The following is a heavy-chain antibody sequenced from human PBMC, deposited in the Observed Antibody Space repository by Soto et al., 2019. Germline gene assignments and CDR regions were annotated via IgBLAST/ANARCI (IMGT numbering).Heavy chain of an antibody. CDR1: GGSISSGGYY. J-gene: IGHJ4*02. Sequence: SETLSLTCTVSGGSISSGGYYWSWIRQHPGKGLEWIGYIYYSGSTYYNPSLKSRVTISVDTSKNQFSLKLSSVTAADTAVYYCARVRDEAGTFDYWGQGTLVTVSS. D-gene: IGHD6-13*01. CDR3: ARVRDEAGTFDY. CDR2: IYYSGST. V-gene: IGHV4-31*03.